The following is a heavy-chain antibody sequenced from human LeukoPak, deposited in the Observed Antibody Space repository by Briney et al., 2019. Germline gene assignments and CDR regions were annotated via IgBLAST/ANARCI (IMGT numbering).Heavy chain of an antibody. V-gene: IGHV3-7*03. CDR1: GFTFSSYW. Sequence: GGSLRLSCAASGFTFSSYWMNWARQAPGKGLEWVASINHNGNVNYYVDSVKGRFTISRDNAKNSLYLQMSNLRAEDTAVYYCARSAATYAFDIWGQGTMVTVSS. CDR3: ARSAATYAFDI. CDR2: INHNGNVN. D-gene: IGHD2-15*01. J-gene: IGHJ3*02.